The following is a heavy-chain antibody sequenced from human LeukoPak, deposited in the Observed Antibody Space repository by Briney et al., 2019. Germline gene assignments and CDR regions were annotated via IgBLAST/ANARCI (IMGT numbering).Heavy chain of an antibody. V-gene: IGHV4-4*02. CDR3: ARVRYFDWLFSNDAFDI. D-gene: IGHD3-9*01. CDR2: IYYSGST. Sequence: ETLSLTCAVSGGSISSSNWWSWVRQPPGKGLEWIGEIYYSGSTNYNPSLKSRVTISVDKSKNQFSLKLSSVTAADTAVYYCARVRYFDWLFSNDAFDIWGQGTMVTVSS. J-gene: IGHJ3*02. CDR1: GGSISSSNW.